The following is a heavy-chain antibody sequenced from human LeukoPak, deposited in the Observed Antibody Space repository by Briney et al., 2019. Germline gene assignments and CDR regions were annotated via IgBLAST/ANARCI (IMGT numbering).Heavy chain of an antibody. V-gene: IGHV4-39*01. CDR1: GGSISSRPYC. D-gene: IGHD6-13*01. CDR3: ARLVVSSWYHEVLLGRDY. CDR2: FYYSGST. J-gene: IGHJ4*02. Sequence: SETLSLTCTVSGGSISSRPYCWGWIRQPPGKGLEWLGSFYYSGSTSYRSSLKSRLSISVDTSKNQISLKLSSVTAADTAVYYCARLVVSSWYHEVLLGRDYWGQGTLATVSS.